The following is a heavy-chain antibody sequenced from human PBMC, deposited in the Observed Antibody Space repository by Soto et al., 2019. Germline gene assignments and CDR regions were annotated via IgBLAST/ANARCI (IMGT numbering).Heavy chain of an antibody. V-gene: IGHV3-23*01. Sequence: GFLRLSCAASGFTFSGYAMSWVRQAPGKGLEWVSSIRVGGSTYYADSVKGRFTISRDNSKNTLYLQMNTLRAEDTAVYYRAKDPTGNDFFDYWGQGTLVTVSS. J-gene: IGHJ4*02. CDR1: GFTFSGYA. D-gene: IGHD5-12*01. CDR2: IRVGGST. CDR3: AKDPTGNDFFDY.